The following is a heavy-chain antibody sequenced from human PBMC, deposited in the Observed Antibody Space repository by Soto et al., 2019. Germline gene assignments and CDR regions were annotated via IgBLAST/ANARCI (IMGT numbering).Heavy chain of an antibody. CDR1: GGSITSSGYY. CDR3: ARGGGSTKVDY. CDR2: TSNSGST. D-gene: IGHD2-2*01. J-gene: IGHJ4*02. Sequence: QVQLQESGPGLVKPSQTLSLTCTVSGGSITSSGYYWSWIRQHPGEGLEWIGFTSNSGSTSYNPSLKSRVTISVDTSSNHFSLILKSVTAADTAVYYCARGGGSTKVDYWGQGTLVTVSP. V-gene: IGHV4-31*03.